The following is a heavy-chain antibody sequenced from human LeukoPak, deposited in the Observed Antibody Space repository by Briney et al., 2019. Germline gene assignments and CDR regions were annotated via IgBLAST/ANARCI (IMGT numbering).Heavy chain of an antibody. CDR2: TYYRSKLYH. Sequence: SHPLPLTCALSWVSLSSNIAAWHRTTQSPSRGLEWLVRTYYRSKLYHHYAVSVNIRITINPDTSKNQCSLQLNSVTPEYTAVYYCARGYWALYWYFDLWGRGTRVTGSS. CDR3: ARGYWALYWYFDL. J-gene: IGHJ2*01. V-gene: IGHV6-1*01. D-gene: IGHD2-8*02. CDR1: WVSLSSNIAA.